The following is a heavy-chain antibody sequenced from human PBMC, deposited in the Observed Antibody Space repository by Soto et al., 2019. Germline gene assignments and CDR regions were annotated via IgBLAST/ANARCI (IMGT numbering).Heavy chain of an antibody. J-gene: IGHJ2*01. D-gene: IGHD3-22*01. V-gene: IGHV3-49*03. CDR2: IRSKAYGGTT. CDR1: GLTVGGYP. Sequence: GGSLRLSCTAPGLTVGGYPMSRFRQAPGKGLEWVGCIRSKAYGGTTEYAASVKGRFTISRDDSKSIAYLQMNSLKTEDTAVYYCTRIITMIVVLIHGDWYFDLWGRGTLVTVSS. CDR3: TRIITMIVVLIHGDWYFDL.